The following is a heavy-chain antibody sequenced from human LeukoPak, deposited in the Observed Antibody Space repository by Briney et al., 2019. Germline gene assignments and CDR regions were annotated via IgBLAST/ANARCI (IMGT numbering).Heavy chain of an antibody. J-gene: IGHJ3*02. CDR2: IVGSGETI. V-gene: IGHV3-48*03. CDR3: VRDRTVGSGKNAFDM. CDR1: GFTFSSYE. Sequence: GGSLRLSCGASGFTFSSYEMTRFRQAPGKGLEWVSYIVGSGETIYYADSVKGRFTISRDNAKNSLYLQMNSLRAEDTAVYYCVRDRTVGSGKNAFDMWGQGTMVTVSS. D-gene: IGHD3-10*01.